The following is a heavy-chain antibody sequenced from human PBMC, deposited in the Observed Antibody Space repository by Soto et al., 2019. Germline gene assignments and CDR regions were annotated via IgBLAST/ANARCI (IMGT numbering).Heavy chain of an antibody. J-gene: IGHJ4*02. CDR1: GGSISSYY. CDR2: IYYSGST. D-gene: IGHD3-22*01. CDR3: ARDLRDYDSSGYPS. V-gene: IGHV4-59*01. Sequence: SETLSLTCTVSGGSISSYYWSWIRQPPGKGLEWIGYIYYSGSTNYNPSLKSRVTISVDTSKNQFSLKLSSVTAADTAVYYCARDLRDYDSSGYPSWGQGTLVTVSS.